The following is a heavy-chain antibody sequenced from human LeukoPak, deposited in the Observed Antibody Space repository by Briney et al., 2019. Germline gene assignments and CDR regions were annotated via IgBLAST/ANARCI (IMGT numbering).Heavy chain of an antibody. D-gene: IGHD3-22*01. V-gene: IGHV3-48*03. Sequence: PGGSLRLSCAASGFIFSRYEMNWVRQAPGKGLEWISYISSSGSTIYYADSVKGRFTISRDNAKNSLYLQMNSLRAEDTAVYYCARTASFYYDTTNYWGQGTLVTVSS. J-gene: IGHJ4*02. CDR3: ARTASFYYDTTNY. CDR1: GFIFSRYE. CDR2: ISSSGSTI.